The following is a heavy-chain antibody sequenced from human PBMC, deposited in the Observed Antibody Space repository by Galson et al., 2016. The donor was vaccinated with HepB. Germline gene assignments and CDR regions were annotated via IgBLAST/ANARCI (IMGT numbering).Heavy chain of an antibody. CDR3: AKDHYDSSGYSPPPPAFFDY. Sequence: SLRLSCAASGFTFSSYGMHWVRQAPGKGLEWVAVISYDGSNKYYADSVKGRFTISRDNSKNTLYLQMNSLRAEDTAVYYCAKDHYDSSGYSPPPPAFFDYWGQGTLVTVSS. V-gene: IGHV3-30*18. D-gene: IGHD3-22*01. CDR1: GFTFSSYG. J-gene: IGHJ4*02. CDR2: ISYDGSNK.